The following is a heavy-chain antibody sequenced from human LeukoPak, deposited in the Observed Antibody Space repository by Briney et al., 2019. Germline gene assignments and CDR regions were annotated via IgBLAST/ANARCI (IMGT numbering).Heavy chain of an antibody. CDR2: IIPIFGTA. Sequence: SVKLSCKVSGGTFSSYAISWVRQPPGQGLEWMGGIIPIFGTANYAQKIQGRVTITTDESTSTAYMEMSSLRSEDTAVYYCARALGAMRSAFDIWGQGTMVTVSS. CDR3: ARALGAMRSAFDI. CDR1: GGTFSSYA. J-gene: IGHJ3*02. D-gene: IGHD1-26*01. V-gene: IGHV1-69*05.